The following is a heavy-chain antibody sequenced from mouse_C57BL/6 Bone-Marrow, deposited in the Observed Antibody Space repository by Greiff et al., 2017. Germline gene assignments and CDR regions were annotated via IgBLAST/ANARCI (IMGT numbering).Heavy chain of an antibody. J-gene: IGHJ3*01. CDR2: IWRGGST. CDR3: AHLCGFAY. CDR1: GFSLTSYG. D-gene: IGHD2-3*01. Sequence: VQLVESGPGLVQPSQSLSITCTVSGFSLTSYGVHWVRQSPGKGLEWLGVIWRGGSTDYNAAFMSRLSITKDTSKNQVFFKMNSLQADDTAIYSCAHLCGFAYWGQGTLVTVSA. V-gene: IGHV2-5*01.